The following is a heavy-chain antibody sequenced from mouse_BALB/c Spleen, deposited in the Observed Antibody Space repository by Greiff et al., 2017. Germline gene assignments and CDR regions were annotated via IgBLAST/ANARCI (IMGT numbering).Heavy chain of an antibody. J-gene: IGHJ2*01. D-gene: IGHD4-1*01. V-gene: IGHV5-12-2*01. Sequence: DVHLVESGGGLVQPGGSLKLSCAASGFTFSSYTMSWVRQTPEKRLEWVAYISNGGGSTYYPDTVKGRFTISRDNAKNTLYLQMSSLKSEDTAMYYCARHGELGRYYFDYWGQGTTLTVSS. CDR2: ISNGGGST. CDR3: ARHGELGRYYFDY. CDR1: GFTFSSYT.